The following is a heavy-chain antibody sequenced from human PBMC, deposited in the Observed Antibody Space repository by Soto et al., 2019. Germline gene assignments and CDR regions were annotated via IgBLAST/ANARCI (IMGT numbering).Heavy chain of an antibody. CDR2: ISGSGGST. D-gene: IGHD3-22*01. Sequence: EVQLLESGGGLVQPGGSLRLSCAASGFTFSTYAMSWVRQAPGKGLEWVSAISGSGGSTYYADSVKGRFTISRDNSKNTLYLQMNSLRAEDTAVDYCEKSQGYYYDSSCLYWGQGTLVTVSS. CDR1: GFTFSTYA. V-gene: IGHV3-23*01. J-gene: IGHJ4*02. CDR3: EKSQGYYYDSSCLY.